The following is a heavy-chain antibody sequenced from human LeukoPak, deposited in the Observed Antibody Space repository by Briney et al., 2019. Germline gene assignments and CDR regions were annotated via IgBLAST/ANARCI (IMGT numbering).Heavy chain of an antibody. CDR3: ARDRVGTKGDY. D-gene: IGHD1-26*01. CDR2: ISAEGATI. CDR1: GFNFRTYS. V-gene: IGHV3-48*01. J-gene: IGHJ4*02. Sequence: PGGSLRLSCEVSGFNFRTYSMDWVRQAPGKGLQWVSYISAEGATIYYAEDVRGRFTISRDDAKNSLYLGMSNLRVDDTAVYYCARDRVGTKGDYWGQGTLVTVS.